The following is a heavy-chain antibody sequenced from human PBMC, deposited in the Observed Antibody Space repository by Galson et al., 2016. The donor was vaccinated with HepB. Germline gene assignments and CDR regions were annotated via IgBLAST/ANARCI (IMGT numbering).Heavy chain of an antibody. D-gene: IGHD3-10*01. CDR2: IKQDGSVQ. CDR1: GFTFSSYW. J-gene: IGHJ4*02. Sequence: SLRLSCAASGFTFSSYWMSWVRQAPGKGLEWVANIKQDGSVQHYVDSVKGRFTISRDNAKNSLYLQMNSLRGEDTAAYYCARDAGGFDCWGQGTLVTVSS. V-gene: IGHV3-7*04. CDR3: ARDAGGFDC.